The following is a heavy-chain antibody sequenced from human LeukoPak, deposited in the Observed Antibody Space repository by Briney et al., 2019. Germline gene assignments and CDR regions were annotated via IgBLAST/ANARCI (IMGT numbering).Heavy chain of an antibody. D-gene: IGHD1-26*01. CDR3: ARSANSGSYSYFDY. J-gene: IGHJ4*02. V-gene: IGHV3-21*01. Sequence: PGGSLRLSCAASGFTFSSYSMNWVRQAPGKGLEWVSSISSSSSYIYYADSVKGRFTISRDNAKNSLYLQMNSLRAEDTAVYYCARSANSGSYSYFDYWGQGTLVTVSS. CDR1: GFTFSSYS. CDR2: ISSSSSYI.